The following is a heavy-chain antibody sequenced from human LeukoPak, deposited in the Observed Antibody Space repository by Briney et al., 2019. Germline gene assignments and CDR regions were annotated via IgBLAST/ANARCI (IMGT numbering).Heavy chain of an antibody. CDR1: GGSISSSSYY. Sequence: SETLSLTCTVSGGSISSSSYYWGWIRQPRGKGLEWIVSIYYSGSTYYNPSLKSRVTISVDTSKNQFSLKLSSVTAADTAVYYCARQPYYYDSSGYLFDYWGQGTLVTVSS. CDR3: ARQPYYYDSSGYLFDY. CDR2: IYYSGST. D-gene: IGHD3-22*01. J-gene: IGHJ4*02. V-gene: IGHV4-39*01.